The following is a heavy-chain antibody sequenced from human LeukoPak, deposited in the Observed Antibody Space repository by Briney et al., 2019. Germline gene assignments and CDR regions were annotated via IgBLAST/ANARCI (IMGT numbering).Heavy chain of an antibody. V-gene: IGHV3-20*04. CDR3: ARGSTHYDVLTGYHYYFDY. J-gene: IGHJ4*02. CDR2: INWNGDNT. CDR1: RFTVSANY. D-gene: IGHD3-9*01. Sequence: GGSLRLSCTASRFTVSANYMSWVRQAPGKGLEWVSGINWNGDNTNYADSLKGRFTISRDNAKNSLYLQMNSLRAEDTALYYCARGSTHYDVLTGYHYYFDYWGQGTLVTVSS.